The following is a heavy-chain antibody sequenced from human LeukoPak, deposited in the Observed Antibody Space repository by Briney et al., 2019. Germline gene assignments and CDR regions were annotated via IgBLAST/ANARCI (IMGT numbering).Heavy chain of an antibody. Sequence: GGSLRLSCAASGFTFSTYGIHWVRQAPGKGLEWVAFIRYDGTNKWYADSVKGRFTISRDNPKNMLYLQMNSLRAEDTAVYHCAKDRDYGDYPSAYYYYMDVWGKGTTVTVSS. CDR1: GFTFSTYG. CDR3: AKDRDYGDYPSAYYYYMDV. CDR2: IRYDGTNK. J-gene: IGHJ6*03. D-gene: IGHD4-17*01. V-gene: IGHV3-30*02.